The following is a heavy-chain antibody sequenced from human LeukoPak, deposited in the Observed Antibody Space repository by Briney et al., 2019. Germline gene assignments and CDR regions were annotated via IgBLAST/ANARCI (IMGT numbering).Heavy chain of an antibody. D-gene: IGHD2-15*01. CDR3: ARKVGSRRGYYGY. V-gene: IGHV3-7*01. CDR2: IKQDGSEK. CDR1: GFTFSSYW. J-gene: IGHJ4*02. Sequence: GGSLRLFCAASGFTFSSYWMSWVRQAPGKGLEWVANIKQDGSEKYYVDSVKGRFTISRDNAKNSLYLLMNSLRAEDTAVYYCARKVGSRRGYYGYWGQGTLVTVSS.